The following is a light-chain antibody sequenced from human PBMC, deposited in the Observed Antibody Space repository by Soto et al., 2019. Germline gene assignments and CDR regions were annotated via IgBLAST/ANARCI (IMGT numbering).Light chain of an antibody. CDR1: SSNIGRNA. Sequence: QSVLTQPPSASGTPGQRVTISCSGSSSNIGRNAVNWYQQLPGMAPKLLIYTNNQRPSGVPDRFAGSKSGTSASLAINGLQSEDEADYYCAAWDDSLNGVFGGGTQLTVL. J-gene: IGLJ3*02. V-gene: IGLV1-44*01. CDR2: TNN. CDR3: AAWDDSLNGV.